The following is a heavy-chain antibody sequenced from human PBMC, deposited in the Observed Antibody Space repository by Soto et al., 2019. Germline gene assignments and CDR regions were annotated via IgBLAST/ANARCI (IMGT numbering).Heavy chain of an antibody. Sequence: EVQLVESGGGLVQPGGSLRLSCAASGFTVSSNYMSWVRQAPGKGLEWVSVIYSGGSTYYADSVKGRFTIYRDKSKSTLYLQMNSLRAEDTAVYYCARNSRFDTPMVYWGQGTLVTVSS. CDR3: ARNSRFDTPMVY. D-gene: IGHD5-18*01. J-gene: IGHJ4*02. V-gene: IGHV3-66*01. CDR1: GFTVSSNY. CDR2: IYSGGST.